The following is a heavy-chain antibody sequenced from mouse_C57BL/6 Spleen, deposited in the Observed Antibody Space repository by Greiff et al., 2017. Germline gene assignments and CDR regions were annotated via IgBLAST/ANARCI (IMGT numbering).Heavy chain of an antibody. CDR1: GYTFTSYW. CDR3: ARHWDDYDEGVFDY. V-gene: IGHV1-52*01. CDR2: IDPSDSET. Sequence: VQLQQPGAELVRPGSSVKLSCKASGYTFTSYWMHWVKQRPIQGLEWIGNIDPSDSETHYNQKFKDKATLTVDKSSSTAYMQLSSLTSEDSAVYYCARHWDDYDEGVFDYWGQGTTLTVSS. J-gene: IGHJ2*01. D-gene: IGHD2-4*01.